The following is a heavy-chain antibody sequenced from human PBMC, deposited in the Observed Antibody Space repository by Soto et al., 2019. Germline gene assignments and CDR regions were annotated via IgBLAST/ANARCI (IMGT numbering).Heavy chain of an antibody. V-gene: IGHV3-33*01. D-gene: IGHD2-21*01. Sequence: QVQLVESGGGVVQPGRSLRISCAASGFTFSSYGMHWVRQAPGKGLEWVAVIWYDGSNKYYADSVKGRFTISRDNSKNTLYLQMNSLRAEDTAVYYCARGIIPGRGYYYGMDVWGQGTTVTVSS. CDR3: ARGIIPGRGYYYGMDV. CDR1: GFTFSSYG. CDR2: IWYDGSNK. J-gene: IGHJ6*02.